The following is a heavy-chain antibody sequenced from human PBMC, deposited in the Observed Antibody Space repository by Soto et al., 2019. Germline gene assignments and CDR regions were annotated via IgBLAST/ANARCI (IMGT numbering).Heavy chain of an antibody. V-gene: IGHV1-69*12. CDR3: ARGNHRWLQLWYFDL. J-gene: IGHJ2*01. Sequence: QVQLVQSGAEVKKPGSSVTVSWKASGGTFSSYTISWVRQAPGQGLEWMGGIIPIFGTANYAQKFQGRVTITADESTSTAYMELSSLRSEDTAVYYCARGNHRWLQLWYFDLWGRGTLFTVSS. D-gene: IGHD5-12*01. CDR1: GGTFSSYT. CDR2: IIPIFGTA.